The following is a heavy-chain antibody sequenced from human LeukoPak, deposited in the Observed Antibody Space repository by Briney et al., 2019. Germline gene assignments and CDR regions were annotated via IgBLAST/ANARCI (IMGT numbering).Heavy chain of an antibody. CDR3: ARDSTVTTGMEDYFDY. CDR1: GGTFSSYA. Sequence: SVKVSCKASGGTFSSYAISWVRQAPGQGLEWMGRIIPIFGTANYAQKFQGRVTITTDESTSTAYMELSSLRSEDTAVYYCARDSTVTTGMEDYFDYWGQGTLSPSAQ. J-gene: IGHJ4*02. V-gene: IGHV1-69*05. CDR2: IIPIFGTA. D-gene: IGHD4-17*01.